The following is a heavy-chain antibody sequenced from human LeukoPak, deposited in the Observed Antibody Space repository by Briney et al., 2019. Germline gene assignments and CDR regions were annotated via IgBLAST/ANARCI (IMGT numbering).Heavy chain of an antibody. V-gene: IGHV3-15*01. CDR1: GFTFSSYW. J-gene: IGHJ6*03. CDR2: IKSKTDGGTT. Sequence: GGSLRLSCAASGFTFSSYWMHWVRQAPGKGLEWVGRIKSKTDGGTTDYAAPVKGRFTISRDDSKNTLYLQMNSLKTEDTAVYYCTSSTKLRFYKNYYYYYTDVWGKGTTVTVSS. D-gene: IGHD3-3*01. CDR3: TSSTKLRFYKNYYYYYTDV.